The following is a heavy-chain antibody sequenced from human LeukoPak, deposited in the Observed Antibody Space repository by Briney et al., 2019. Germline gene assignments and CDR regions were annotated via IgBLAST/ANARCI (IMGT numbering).Heavy chain of an antibody. CDR2: VYSSVST. D-gene: IGHD4-17*01. CDR3: ARLRETTVTRDDSYYYMDV. Sequence: GGSLRLSCAASGFTVSGNYISWLRQAPGKGLEWVSVVYSSVSTYYADSVKGRFTISRDSSKNTLYLQMDSLRAEDTAVYYCARLRETTVTRDDSYYYMDVWGKGTTVTVSS. J-gene: IGHJ6*03. CDR1: GFTVSGNY. V-gene: IGHV3-53*01.